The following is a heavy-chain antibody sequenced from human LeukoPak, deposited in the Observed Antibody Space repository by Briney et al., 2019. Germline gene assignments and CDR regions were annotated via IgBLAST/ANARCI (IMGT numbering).Heavy chain of an antibody. J-gene: IGHJ3*02. CDR3: ARDPNWGDAFDI. V-gene: IGHV4-59*01. Sequence: SETLSLTCTVSGGSISSYYWSWIRQPPGKGLEWIGYIYYSGSTNYNPSLKSRVTISVDTSKNQFSLKLSSVTAADTAVYYCARDPNWGDAFDIWGQGTMVTVSP. D-gene: IGHD7-27*01. CDR1: GGSISSYY. CDR2: IYYSGST.